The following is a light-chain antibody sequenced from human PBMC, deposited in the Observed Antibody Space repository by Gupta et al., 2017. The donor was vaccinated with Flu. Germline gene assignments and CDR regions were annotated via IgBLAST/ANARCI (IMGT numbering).Light chain of an antibody. CDR3: QQYNNWPPIT. Sequence: ATLSVAPVERATLTCRASQSVSSNLAWYQQKPGQAPRLLIYGASTRATGIPARFSGSGSGTEFTLTISSLQSEDFAVYYCQQYNNWPPITFGQGTRLEIK. CDR2: GAS. J-gene: IGKJ5*01. CDR1: QSVSSN. V-gene: IGKV3-15*01.